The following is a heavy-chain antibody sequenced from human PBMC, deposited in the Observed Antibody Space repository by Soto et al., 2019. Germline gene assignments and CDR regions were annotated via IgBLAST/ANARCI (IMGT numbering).Heavy chain of an antibody. D-gene: IGHD6-13*01. Sequence: QVQLVESGGGVVQPGRSLRLSCAASGFTFSNYGMHWVRQAPGKGLDWVAVISYDGSDKYYEESVNGRFTISRDNSKNTLYLQMNSLRAEDTAVYYCAKDEQGYSSSWSPFDYWGQGTLVTVSS. J-gene: IGHJ4*02. V-gene: IGHV3-30*18. CDR1: GFTFSNYG. CDR3: AKDEQGYSSSWSPFDY. CDR2: ISYDGSDK.